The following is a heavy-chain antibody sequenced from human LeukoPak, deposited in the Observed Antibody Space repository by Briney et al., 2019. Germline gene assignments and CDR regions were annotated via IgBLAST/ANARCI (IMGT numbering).Heavy chain of an antibody. J-gene: IGHJ4*02. V-gene: IGHV3-7*01. CDR2: IKQDGSAK. CDR1: GFTFSSYW. CDR3: ARDPGRGGAAAMDY. Sequence: GGSLRLSCVASGFTFSSYWMNWVRQAPGKGLEWVANIKQDGSAKYYVDSVKGRFTISRDNAKNSLHLQMNSLRAEDTAVYYCARDPGRGGAAAMDYWGQGTLVTVSS. D-gene: IGHD6-13*01.